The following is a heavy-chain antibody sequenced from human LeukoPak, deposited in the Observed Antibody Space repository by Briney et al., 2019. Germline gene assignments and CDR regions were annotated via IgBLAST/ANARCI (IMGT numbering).Heavy chain of an antibody. D-gene: IGHD1-26*01. V-gene: IGHV3-23*01. J-gene: IGHJ3*02. Sequence: GGSLRLSCAASGFTVSSNYMSWVRQAPGKGLEWVSAISGSGGSTYYADSVKGRFTISRDNSKNTLYLQMNSLRAEDTAVYYCAKVGSGSYWGAFDIWGQGTMVTVSS. CDR3: AKVGSGSYWGAFDI. CDR1: GFTVSSNY. CDR2: ISGSGGST.